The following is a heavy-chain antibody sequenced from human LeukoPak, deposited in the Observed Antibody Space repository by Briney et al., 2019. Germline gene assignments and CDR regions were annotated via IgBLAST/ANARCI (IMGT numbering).Heavy chain of an antibody. V-gene: IGHV4-30-2*01. CDR3: ARVPMYYYDSSGYYWGYFDY. J-gene: IGHJ4*02. CDR1: GGSISSGGYS. Sequence: PSETLSLTCAVSGGSISSGGYSWSWIRQPPGKGLEWIGYIYHSGSTYYNPSLKSRVTISVDRSKNQFSLKPSSVTAADTAVYYCARVPMYYYDSSGYYWGYFDYWGQGTLVTVSS. CDR2: IYHSGST. D-gene: IGHD3-22*01.